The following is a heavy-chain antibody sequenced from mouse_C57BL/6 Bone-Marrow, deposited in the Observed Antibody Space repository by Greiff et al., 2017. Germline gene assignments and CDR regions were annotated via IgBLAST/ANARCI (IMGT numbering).Heavy chain of an antibody. CDR3: AGSNYFLYYAMDF. J-gene: IGHJ4*01. V-gene: IGHV2-9-1*01. CDR2: IWTGGGT. CDR1: GFSFTSYA. Sequence: QVQLKESGPGLVAPSQSLSITCTVSGFSFTSYAISWVRQPPGKGLEWLGVIWTGGGTNYNSALKSRLSICKDNSKSQVFLKMNRLQTCDTTSDYCAGSNYFLYYAMDFWGQGTSVTVSS. D-gene: IGHD2-5*01.